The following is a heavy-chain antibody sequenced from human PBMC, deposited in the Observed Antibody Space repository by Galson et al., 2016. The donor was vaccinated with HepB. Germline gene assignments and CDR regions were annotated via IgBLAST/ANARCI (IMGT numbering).Heavy chain of an antibody. CDR2: MNSSGSP. Sequence: SETLSLTCSVSGGSINTDYWTWIRQPAGKGLEWIGRMNSSGSPNYNPSLKSRLTMSLDTSRNQFFLRLTSVTAADTAVYYCARAYGNSYYYYALDVWGQGTTVTVSS. V-gene: IGHV4-4*07. D-gene: IGHD4-23*01. CDR1: GGSINTDY. CDR3: ARAYGNSYYYYALDV. J-gene: IGHJ6*02.